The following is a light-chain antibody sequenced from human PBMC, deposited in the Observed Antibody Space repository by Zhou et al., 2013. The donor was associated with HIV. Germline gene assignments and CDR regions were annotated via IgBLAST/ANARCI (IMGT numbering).Light chain of an antibody. J-gene: IGKJ4*01. V-gene: IGKV2-28*01. CDR1: QSLLHSNGFNY. Sequence: DIVMTQSPLSLPVTPGESASMSCRSNQSLLHSNGFNYLDWYVQKPGQSPQLLIYLGSNRASGVPDRFSGSGSGTDFTLKISRVEAEDVGVYYCMQALQTPTFGGGTKVEIK. CDR3: MQALQTPT. CDR2: LGS.